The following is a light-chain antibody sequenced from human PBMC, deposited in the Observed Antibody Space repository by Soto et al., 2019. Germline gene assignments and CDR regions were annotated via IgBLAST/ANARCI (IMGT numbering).Light chain of an antibody. CDR1: QGISSD. V-gene: IGKV1-8*01. CDR2: AAS. Sequence: AIRMTQSPSSLSASTGDRVTITCRASQGISSDLAWYQQKPGKAPKLLIYAASTLQSGVPSRFSGSGSETDFTLTITCLQSQDFATYYCQQYYSYPRTFGQGTKV. J-gene: IGKJ1*01. CDR3: QQYYSYPRT.